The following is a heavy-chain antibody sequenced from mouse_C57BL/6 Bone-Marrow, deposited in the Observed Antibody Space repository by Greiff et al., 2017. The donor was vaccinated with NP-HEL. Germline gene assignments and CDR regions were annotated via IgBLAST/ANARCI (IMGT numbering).Heavy chain of an antibody. CDR2: IDPSDSET. V-gene: IGHV1-52*01. D-gene: IGHD1-1*01. CDR1: GYTFTSYW. CDR3: ARDYGSSWCAY. Sequence: VQLQQPGAELVRPGSSVKLSCKASGYTFTSYWMHWVKQRPIQGLEWIGNIDPSDSETHYNQKFKDKATLTVDKSSSTAYMQLSSLTSEDSAVYYCARDYGSSWCAYWGQGTLVTVSA. J-gene: IGHJ3*01.